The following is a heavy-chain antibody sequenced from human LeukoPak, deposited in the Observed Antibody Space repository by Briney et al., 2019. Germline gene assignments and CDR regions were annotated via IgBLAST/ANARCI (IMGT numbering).Heavy chain of an antibody. D-gene: IGHD3-10*01. J-gene: IGHJ4*02. CDR1: GGSISSYY. CDR2: IYTSGST. V-gene: IGHV4-4*07. Sequence: SETLSLTCTVSGGSISSYYWSWIRQPAGKGLEWIGRIYTSGSTNYNPSLKSRVTMSVDTSKNQFSLKLSSVTAADTAVYYCAREYSSMVRGERVRFDYWGQGTLVTVSS. CDR3: AREYSSMVRGERVRFDY.